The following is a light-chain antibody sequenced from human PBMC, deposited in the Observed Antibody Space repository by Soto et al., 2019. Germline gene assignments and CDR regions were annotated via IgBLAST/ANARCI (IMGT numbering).Light chain of an antibody. CDR1: QSISSY. V-gene: IGKV1-39*01. CDR2: AAS. J-gene: IGKJ3*01. Sequence: DIQMTQSPSSLSASVGDRVTITCRASQSISSYLNWYQQKPGKAPKLLIYAASSLQSGVPSRFSGSGSGTDFTLTISSLQPEXFATYYCQQSYGTPRTFGPGTKVDIK. CDR3: QQSYGTPRT.